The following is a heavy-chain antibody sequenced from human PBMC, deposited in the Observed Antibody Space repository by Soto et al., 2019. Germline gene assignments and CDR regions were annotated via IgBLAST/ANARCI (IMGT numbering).Heavy chain of an antibody. J-gene: IGHJ4*02. CDR2: ISYDGSNK. D-gene: IGHD2-15*01. V-gene: IGHV3-30-3*01. CDR1: GFTFSSYA. CDR3: ARGVFTTVVTCGDY. Sequence: PGGSLRLSCAASGFTFSSYAMHWVRQAPGKGLEWVAVISYDGSNKYYADSVKGRFTISRDNSKNTLYLQMNSLRAEDTAVYYCARGVFTTVVTCGDYWGQGTLVTVSS.